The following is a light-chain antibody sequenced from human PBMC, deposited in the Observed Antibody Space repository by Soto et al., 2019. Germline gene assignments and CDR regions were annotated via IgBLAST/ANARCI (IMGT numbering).Light chain of an antibody. Sequence: QSVLTQPASVSGSPGQSITIPCTGTSSDVGGYDYVSWYQQHPGKVPKLMIFEVFRRPSGISTRFSGSKSGNTASLTISGLQAEDEAVYYCCSYTTTSTFVFGGGTKVTVL. CDR2: EVF. CDR3: CSYTTTSTFV. V-gene: IGLV2-14*01. CDR1: SSDVGGYDY. J-gene: IGLJ2*01.